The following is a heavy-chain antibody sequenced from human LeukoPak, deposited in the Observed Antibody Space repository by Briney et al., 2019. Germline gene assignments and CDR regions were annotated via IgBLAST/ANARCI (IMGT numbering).Heavy chain of an antibody. CDR2: IYTSGST. D-gene: IGHD2-21*02. V-gene: IGHV4-61*02. CDR3: ASQFCGGDCYSQANWFDP. J-gene: IGHJ5*02. CDR1: GGSISSGSYY. Sequence: PSETLSLTCTVSGGSISSGSYYWSWIRQPAGKGLEWIGRIYTSGSTNYNPSLKSRVTISVDTSKNQFSLKLNSVTAADTAVYYCASQFCGGDCYSQANWFDPWGQGTLVTVSS.